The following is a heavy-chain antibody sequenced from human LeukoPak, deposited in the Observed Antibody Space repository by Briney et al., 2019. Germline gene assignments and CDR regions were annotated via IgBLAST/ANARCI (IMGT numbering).Heavy chain of an antibody. Sequence: GASVKVSCKASGYTFTGYYMHWVRQAPGQGLEWMGGIIPIFGTANYAQKFQGRVTITADESTSTAYMALSSLRSEDTAVYYCARDGTLITTPLLLRDDAFDIWGQGTMVTVSS. J-gene: IGHJ3*02. CDR3: ARDGTLITTPLLLRDDAFDI. V-gene: IGHV1-69*13. CDR1: GYTFTGYY. D-gene: IGHD3-3*01. CDR2: IIPIFGTA.